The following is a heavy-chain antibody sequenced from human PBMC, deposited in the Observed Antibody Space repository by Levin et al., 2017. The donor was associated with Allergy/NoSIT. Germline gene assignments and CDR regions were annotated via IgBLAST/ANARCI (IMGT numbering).Heavy chain of an antibody. CDR2: ISGSGSST. V-gene: IGHV3-23*01. CDR1: GFTFSSYA. J-gene: IGHJ4*02. CDR3: ARRNDGFDY. D-gene: IGHD1-1*01. Sequence: GGSLRLSCAASGFTFSSYAMSWVRQAPGKGLEWVSVISGSGSSTYYADSVKGRFTISRDNSENTLYLQMNSLRVEDTAVYYCARRNDGFDYWGQGTLVTVSS.